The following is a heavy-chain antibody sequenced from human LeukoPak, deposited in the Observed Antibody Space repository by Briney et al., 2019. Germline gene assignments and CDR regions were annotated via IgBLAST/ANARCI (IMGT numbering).Heavy chain of an antibody. CDR1: GFTFSSYA. CDR2: IYSGGST. V-gene: IGHV3-66*01. CDR3: ARVVIDFSSDSWFDP. Sequence: GGSLRLSCAASGFTFSSYAMSWVRQAPGKGLEWVSVIYSGGSTYYADSVKGRFTISRDNSKNTLYLQMNSLRAEDTAVYYCARVVIDFSSDSWFDPWGQGTLVTVSS. D-gene: IGHD2/OR15-2a*01. J-gene: IGHJ5*02.